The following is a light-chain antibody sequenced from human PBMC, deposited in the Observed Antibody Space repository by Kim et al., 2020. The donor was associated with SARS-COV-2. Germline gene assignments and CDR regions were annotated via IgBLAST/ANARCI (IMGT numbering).Light chain of an antibody. CDR3: QQSYITPFT. J-gene: IGKJ3*01. Sequence: IVMTQSPATLSVSPGERVTLSCRASQSVRNNLAWYQQRPGQAPRLLLYGASTRATDIPARFSGSGSETDFTLTISSLQPEDFATYFCQQSYITPFTFGPGTKVDIK. V-gene: IGKV3-15*01. CDR1: QSVRNN. CDR2: GAS.